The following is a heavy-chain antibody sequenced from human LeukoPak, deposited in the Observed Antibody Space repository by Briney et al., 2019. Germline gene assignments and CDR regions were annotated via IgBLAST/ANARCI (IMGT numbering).Heavy chain of an antibody. CDR2: IYYSGST. Sequence: SETLSLTCAVSGGSFSGYYWSWIRQPPGKGLEWIGYIYYSGSTNYNPSLKSRVTISVDTSKNQFSLKLSSVTAADTAVYYCARDSNWYDAFDIWGQGTMVTVSS. J-gene: IGHJ3*02. CDR3: ARDSNWYDAFDI. V-gene: IGHV4-59*01. CDR1: GGSFSGYY. D-gene: IGHD6-13*01.